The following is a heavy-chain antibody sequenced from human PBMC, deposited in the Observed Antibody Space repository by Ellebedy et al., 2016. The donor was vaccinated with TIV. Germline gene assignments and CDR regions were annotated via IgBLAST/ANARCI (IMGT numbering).Heavy chain of an antibody. CDR2: IKQDGTDQ. D-gene: IGHD6-19*01. J-gene: IGHJ4*02. CDR3: AGGISVAGTSLGF. CDR1: GFTFSTYW. V-gene: IGHV3-7*03. Sequence: GESLKISCAASGFTFSTYWMNWVRQAPGKGLEWVANIKQDGTDQNYVDSVRGRFTISRDNSKHTLYLQMNSLRAEDTAVYYCAGGISVAGTSLGFWGQGTLVTVSS.